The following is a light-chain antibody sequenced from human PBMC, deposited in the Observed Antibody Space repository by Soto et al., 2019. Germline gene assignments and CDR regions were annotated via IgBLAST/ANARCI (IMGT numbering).Light chain of an antibody. CDR2: GAS. CDR1: QSVSSN. Sequence: EIVVTQSPATLSVSPGEGGTLSCRASQSVSSNLAWYQQKPGQAPRLLIYGASTRATGFPPRFSGSGSGTDFTLTVSRLEPEDFAVYYCQQYNSSPRTFGQGTKVGIK. J-gene: IGKJ1*01. CDR3: QQYNSSPRT. V-gene: IGKV3-15*01.